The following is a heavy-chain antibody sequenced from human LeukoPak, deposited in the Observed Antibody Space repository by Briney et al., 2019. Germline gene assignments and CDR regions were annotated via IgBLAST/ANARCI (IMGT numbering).Heavy chain of an antibody. CDR2: IYYSGST. Sequence: QVQLQESGPGLVKPSQTLSLTCTVSGGSISSGGYYWSWIRQHPGKGLEWIGYIYYSGSTNYSRSLKGRVTMSVDTSNNQFSLKLSSVTAADTAMYYCARDSERYFDAKFDYWGQGTLVTVSS. J-gene: IGHJ4*02. CDR1: GGSISSGGYY. CDR3: ARDSERYFDAKFDY. V-gene: IGHV4-31*03. D-gene: IGHD3-9*01.